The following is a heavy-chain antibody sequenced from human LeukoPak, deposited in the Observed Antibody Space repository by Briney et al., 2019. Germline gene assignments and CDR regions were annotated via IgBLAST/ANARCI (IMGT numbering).Heavy chain of an antibody. J-gene: IGHJ4*02. Sequence: PGGSLRLSCAASGFTFNNYAMSWVRQAPGKGLEWVSAISGSGGSTYYADSVKGRFTISRDNSKNTLYLQMNSLRAEDTAVYYCAKLTSAAGYPNYWGQGTLVTVSS. CDR1: GFTFNNYA. V-gene: IGHV3-23*01. CDR3: AKLTSAAGYPNY. CDR2: ISGSGGST. D-gene: IGHD6-13*01.